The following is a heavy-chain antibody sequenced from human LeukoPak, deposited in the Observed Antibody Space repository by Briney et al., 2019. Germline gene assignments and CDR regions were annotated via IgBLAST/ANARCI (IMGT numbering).Heavy chain of an antibody. CDR2: IIPIFGTA. CDR1: GGTFSSYA. V-gene: IGHV1-69*06. CDR3: AHVDIVATVLGGLDY. D-gene: IGHD5-12*01. J-gene: IGHJ4*02. Sequence: SVKVSCKASGGTFSSYAISRVRQAPGQGLEWMGGIIPIFGTANYAQKFQGRVTITADKSTSTAYMELSSLRSEDTAVYYCAHVDIVATVLGGLDYWGQGTLVTVSS.